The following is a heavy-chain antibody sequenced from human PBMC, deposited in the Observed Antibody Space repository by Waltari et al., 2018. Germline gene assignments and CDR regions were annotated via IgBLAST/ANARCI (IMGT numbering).Heavy chain of an antibody. CDR2: IRGSGGSK. D-gene: IGHD1-7*01. J-gene: IGHJ6*02. Sequence: EVQLLESGGGLVQPGGSLRLSCAASGFTFSSYAMSWVRQAPGKGLEWVSAIRGSGGSKDYADAVKGRFTISRENSKNTLYLQMNSLRAEDTAVYYCAKDLVTGTPSYGMDVWGQGTTVTVSS. V-gene: IGHV3-23*01. CDR3: AKDLVTGTPSYGMDV. CDR1: GFTFSSYA.